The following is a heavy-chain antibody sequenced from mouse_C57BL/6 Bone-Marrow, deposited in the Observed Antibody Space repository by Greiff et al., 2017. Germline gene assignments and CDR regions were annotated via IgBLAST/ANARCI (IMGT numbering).Heavy chain of an antibody. D-gene: IGHD2-3*01. J-gene: IGHJ4*01. Sequence: QVQLKQPGAELVKPGASVKMSCKASGYTFTSYWITWVKQRPGQGLEWIGDIYPGSGSTNYNEKFKSKATLTVDTSSSTAYMQLSSLTSEDSAVYYCAREDGYFLYYYAMDYWGQGTSVTVSS. CDR3: AREDGYFLYYYAMDY. V-gene: IGHV1-55*01. CDR2: IYPGSGST. CDR1: GYTFTSYW.